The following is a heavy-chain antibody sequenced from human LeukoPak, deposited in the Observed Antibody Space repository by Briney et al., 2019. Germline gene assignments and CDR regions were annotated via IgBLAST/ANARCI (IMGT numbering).Heavy chain of an antibody. CDR3: ASYSHSKGAYYMDV. Sequence: GASVKVSCKASGYTFTSYGISWVRQAPGQGLEWMGWISAYNGNTNYAQKLQGRVTMTTDTSTSTAYMELRSLRSEDTAVYYCASYSHSKGAYYMDVWGKGTTVTVSS. CDR1: GYTFTSYG. CDR2: ISAYNGNT. V-gene: IGHV1-18*01. J-gene: IGHJ6*03. D-gene: IGHD4-11*01.